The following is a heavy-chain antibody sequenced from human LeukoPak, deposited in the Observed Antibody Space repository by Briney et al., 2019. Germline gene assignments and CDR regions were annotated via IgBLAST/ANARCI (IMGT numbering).Heavy chain of an antibody. CDR3: VRRCSGDCYYGFDV. Sequence: PGGSLRLSCAASGFTFTDHLMTWIRQAPGKGLEWVSYISSSSTTIYYADSVKGRFTISRDNAKKSLFLQMNSLRAEDTALYYCVRRCSGDCYYGFDVWGQGTMVTVSS. CDR2: ISSSSTTI. V-gene: IGHV3-11*04. CDR1: GFTFTDHL. D-gene: IGHD2-21*01. J-gene: IGHJ3*01.